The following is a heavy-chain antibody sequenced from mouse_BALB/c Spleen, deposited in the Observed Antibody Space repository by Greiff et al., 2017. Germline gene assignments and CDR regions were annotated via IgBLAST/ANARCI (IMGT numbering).Heavy chain of an antibody. J-gene: IGHJ2*01. CDR3: ARRGDYYTWDY. CDR2: IDPSDSYT. D-gene: IGHD2-12*01. CDR1: GYTFTSYW. Sequence: QVQLQQPGAELVKPGASVKLSCKASGYTFTSYWMHWVKQRPGQGLEWIGEIDPSDSYTNYNQKFKGKATLTVDKSSSTAYMQLSSLTSEDSAVYYCARRGDYYTWDYWGQGTTLTVSS. V-gene: IGHV1-69*02.